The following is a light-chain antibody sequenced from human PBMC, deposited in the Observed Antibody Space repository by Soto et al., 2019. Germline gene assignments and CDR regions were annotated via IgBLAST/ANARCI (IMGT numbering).Light chain of an antibody. J-gene: IGLJ3*02. CDR3: CSYAGSYTRV. Sequence: QSVLAQPRSVSGSPGKSVTISCTGTSSDVGGYNYVSWYQQHPGKAPKLIIYNVNKRPSGVPDRFSGSKSGNTASLTFSGLQAADEADYYCCSYAGSYTRVFGGGTKLTVL. V-gene: IGLV2-11*01. CDR1: SSDVGGYNY. CDR2: NVN.